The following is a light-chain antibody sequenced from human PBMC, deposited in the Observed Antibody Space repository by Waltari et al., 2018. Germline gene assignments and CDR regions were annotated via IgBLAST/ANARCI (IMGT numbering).Light chain of an antibody. CDR2: GAF. Sequence: IVLTQSPGTLSLSPGERATLSCRTSQSISSDSLAWYQQRPGQSPRLLMFGAFNRATGIPDRFSGSVSGTDFTLTIRGLEPEDFAVYFCQQYGTSPRTFGQGTTVEIK. CDR3: QQYGTSPRT. CDR1: QSISSDS. V-gene: IGKV3-20*01. J-gene: IGKJ1*01.